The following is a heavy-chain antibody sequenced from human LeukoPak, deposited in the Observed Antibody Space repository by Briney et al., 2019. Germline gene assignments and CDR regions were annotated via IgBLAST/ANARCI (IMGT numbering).Heavy chain of an antibody. V-gene: IGHV3-23*01. CDR2: IIDTGGST. J-gene: IGHJ4*02. D-gene: IGHD5-18*01. CDR1: GLFFSAYA. CDR3: ARVGRGYSFKVYYFDY. Sequence: GGSLRLSCAASGLFFSAYAMTWVRQAPGKGLEWVSSIIDTGGSTFYADSVKGRFTISRDNSNNTLYLQMNSLRAEDTAIYYCARVGRGYSFKVYYFDYWGQGTLVTVSS.